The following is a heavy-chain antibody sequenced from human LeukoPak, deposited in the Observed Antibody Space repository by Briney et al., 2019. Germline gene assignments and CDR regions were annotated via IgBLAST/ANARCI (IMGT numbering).Heavy chain of an antibody. D-gene: IGHD6-13*01. V-gene: IGHV3-7*01. CDR2: IKQDGSAK. CDR3: ARDPGIAAAGTVGYFDS. J-gene: IGHJ4*02. Sequence: GGSLRLSCAAFGFTFSSYWMSWVRQTPGKGLEWVANIKQDGSAKYYVDSVTGRFTISRDNAKNSLYLQMNSLRAEDTAVYYCARDPGIAAAGTVGYFDSWGQGTLVTVSS. CDR1: GFTFSSYW.